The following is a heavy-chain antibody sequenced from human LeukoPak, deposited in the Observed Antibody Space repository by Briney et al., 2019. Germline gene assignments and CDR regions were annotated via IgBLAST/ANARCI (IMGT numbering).Heavy chain of an antibody. D-gene: IGHD3-10*01. J-gene: IGHJ4*02. V-gene: IGHV4-34*01. Sequence: SETLSLTCAVYGGSFSGYYWSWIRQPPGKGLEWIGEINHSGSTNYNPSLKSRVTISVDTSKNQFSLKLSSVTAADTAVYYCARATSTTNYYGSGNFNFDYWGQGTLVTVSS. CDR1: GGSFSGYY. CDR2: INHSGST. CDR3: ARATSTTNYYGSGNFNFDY.